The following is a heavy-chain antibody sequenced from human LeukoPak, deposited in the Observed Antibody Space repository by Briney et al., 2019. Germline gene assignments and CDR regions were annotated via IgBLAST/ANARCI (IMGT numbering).Heavy chain of an antibody. J-gene: IGHJ4*02. V-gene: IGHV3-23*01. CDR3: AKNPQYYYDSSGFFEY. CDR1: RFTFSRYA. D-gene: IGHD3-22*01. CDR2: ISGSGGST. Sequence: GGSLRLSCAASRFTFSRYAMNWVRQAPGKGQEWVSAISGSGGSTYYADSVKGRFTISRDNSKNTLYLQMNSLRVEDTAVYYCAKNPQYYYDSSGFFEYWGQGTLVTVSS.